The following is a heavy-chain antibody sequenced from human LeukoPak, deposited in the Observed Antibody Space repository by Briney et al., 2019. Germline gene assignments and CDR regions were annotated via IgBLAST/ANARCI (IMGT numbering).Heavy chain of an antibody. CDR2: IHSSGST. CDR3: ARHSSGYPNYYYFYMDI. V-gene: IGHV4-59*08. D-gene: IGHD3-22*01. J-gene: IGHJ6*03. CDR1: GGSIISYY. Sequence: SETLSLTCTVSGGSIISYYCSWIRQPPGKGLEWIGYIHSSGSTNYNPSLKSRVTLSADTSKNQFSLRLSSVTAADTALYYCARHSSGYPNYYYFYMDIWGKGATVTVSS.